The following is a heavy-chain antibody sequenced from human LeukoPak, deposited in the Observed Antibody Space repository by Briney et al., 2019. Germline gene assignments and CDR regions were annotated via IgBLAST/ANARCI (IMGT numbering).Heavy chain of an antibody. CDR2: ISSSSSYI. CDR3: ARDSDPTVTTSGY. J-gene: IGHJ4*02. D-gene: IGHD4-17*01. Sequence: GGSLRLSCAASGFTFSSYSMNWVRQAPGKGLEWVSFISSSSSYIYYADSVKGRFTISRDNAKNSLYLQMNSLRAEDTAVYYCARDSDPTVTTSGYWGQGTLVTVSS. CDR1: GFTFSSYS. V-gene: IGHV3-21*01.